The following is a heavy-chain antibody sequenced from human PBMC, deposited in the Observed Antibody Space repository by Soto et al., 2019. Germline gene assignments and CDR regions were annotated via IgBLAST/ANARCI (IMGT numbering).Heavy chain of an antibody. CDR3: ARADDFWVVYWSARNYYYYYGAV. Sequence: GGSLRLSCAASGFTFSSYGMHWVRQAPGKGLEWVAVIWYDGSNKYYADSVKGRFTISRDNSKNTLYLQMNSLRAEDTAVYYSARADDFWVVYWSARNYYYYYGAVWGKGPTVTVP. D-gene: IGHD3-3*01. CDR2: IWYDGSNK. CDR1: GFTFSSYG. J-gene: IGHJ6*03. V-gene: IGHV3-33*01.